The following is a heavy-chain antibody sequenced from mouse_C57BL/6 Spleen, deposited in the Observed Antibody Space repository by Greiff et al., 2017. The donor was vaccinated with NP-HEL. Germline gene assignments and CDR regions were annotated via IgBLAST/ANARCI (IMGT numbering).Heavy chain of an antibody. CDR2: ISPGSGNT. D-gene: IGHD1-1*01. V-gene: IGHV1-66*01. CDR3: AKYTVVEGYFDV. CDR1: GYSFTSYY. J-gene: IGHJ1*03. Sequence: VQLQESGPELVKPGASVKISCKASGYSFTSYYIHWVTQRPGQGLEWIGWISPGSGNTTYNEKFKGKATLTADTSSSTAYMPLSSLTSEDSAVYYCAKYTVVEGYFDVWGTGTTVTVSS.